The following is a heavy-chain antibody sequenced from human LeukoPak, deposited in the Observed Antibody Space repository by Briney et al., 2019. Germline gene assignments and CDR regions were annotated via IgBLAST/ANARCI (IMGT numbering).Heavy chain of an antibody. D-gene: IGHD3-10*01. CDR3: ARERGLVRDFDY. CDR1: GGSIGSGDYY. V-gene: IGHV4-30-4*01. CDR2: IYYSGST. Sequence: SQTLSLTCTVSGGSIGSGDYYWSRIRQPPGKGQEWIGYIYYSGSTYYDPSLKSRVTISVDTSKNQFSLKLSSVTAADTAVYYCARERGLVRDFDYWGQGTLVTVSS. J-gene: IGHJ4*02.